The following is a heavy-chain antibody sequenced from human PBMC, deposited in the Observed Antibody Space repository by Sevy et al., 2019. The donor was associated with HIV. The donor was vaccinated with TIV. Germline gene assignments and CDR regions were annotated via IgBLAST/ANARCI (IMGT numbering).Heavy chain of an antibody. J-gene: IGHJ4*02. Sequence: GESLKISCADSGFTFSRDWMTWVRQAPGKGLEWVAKIKADGSETYSVDSVKGRFSISRDNAKNALYLQMNSLRAEDTAVYYCARGANNLYNWGQGTLVTVSS. V-gene: IGHV3-7*01. CDR3: ARGANNLYN. CDR2: IKADGSET. CDR1: GFTFSRDW. D-gene: IGHD3-10*01.